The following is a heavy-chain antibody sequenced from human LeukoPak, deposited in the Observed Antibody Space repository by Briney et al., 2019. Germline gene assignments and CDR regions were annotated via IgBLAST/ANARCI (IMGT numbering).Heavy chain of an antibody. Sequence: ASVKVSCKASGYTFTGYYMHWVRQAPGQGLEWMGRINPNSGGTNYAQKFQGRVTMTRDTSISTAYMELSRLRSDDTAVYYCARGVRADILTGSISAHDYWGQGTLVTVSS. V-gene: IGHV1-2*06. CDR2: INPNSGGT. D-gene: IGHD3-9*01. CDR3: ARGVRADILTGSISAHDY. J-gene: IGHJ4*02. CDR1: GYTFTGYY.